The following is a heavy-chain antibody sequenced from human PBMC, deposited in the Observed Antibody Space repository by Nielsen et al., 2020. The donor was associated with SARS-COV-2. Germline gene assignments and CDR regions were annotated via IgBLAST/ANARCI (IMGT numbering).Heavy chain of an antibody. CDR2: IYYSGST. V-gene: IGHV4-39*01. Sequence: ESLKISCTVSGGSISSSSYYWGWIRQPPGKGLEWIGSIYYSGSTYYNPSLKSRVTISVDTSKNQFSLKLSSVTAADTAVYYCASVDYGVDYWGQGTLVTVSS. D-gene: IGHD4-17*01. CDR3: ASVDYGVDY. J-gene: IGHJ4*02. CDR1: GGSISSSSYY.